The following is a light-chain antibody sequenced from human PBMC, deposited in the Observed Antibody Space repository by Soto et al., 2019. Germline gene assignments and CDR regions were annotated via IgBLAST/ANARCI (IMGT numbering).Light chain of an antibody. CDR1: QSISSW. V-gene: IGKV1-5*01. J-gene: IGKJ1*01. CDR2: AAS. CDR3: QQYYSYPRT. Sequence: DIQMTQSPSTQSASVGHRVTITCRASQSISSWLAWYQQKPGKAPKLLIYAASTLQSGVPSRFSGSGSGTDFTLTISCLQSEDFATYYCQQYYSYPRTFGQGTKVDIK.